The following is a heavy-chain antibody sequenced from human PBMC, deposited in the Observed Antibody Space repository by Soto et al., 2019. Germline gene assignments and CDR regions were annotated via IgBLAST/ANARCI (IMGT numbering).Heavy chain of an antibody. D-gene: IGHD3-10*01. V-gene: IGHV4-31*03. CDR3: ARESSYYGGGGY. CDR2: IYYTGST. CDR1: GGSITSGAYY. J-gene: IGHJ4*02. Sequence: SETLSLTCTVSGGSITSGAYYWSWIRQHPGKGLEWIGYIYYTGSTYYNPSLKSRVTISIDTSKNQFSLELSSVTAADTAVYYCARESSYYGGGGYWGQGTLVTVSS.